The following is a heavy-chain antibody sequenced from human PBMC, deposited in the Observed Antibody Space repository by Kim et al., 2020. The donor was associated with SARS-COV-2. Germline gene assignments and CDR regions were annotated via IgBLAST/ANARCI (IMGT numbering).Heavy chain of an antibody. Sequence: SGGTNYAQKFQGRVTMTRDTSISTAYMELSRLRSDDTAVYYCASLGVWKGWGQGTLVTVSS. V-gene: IGHV1-2*02. J-gene: IGHJ4*02. D-gene: IGHD2-8*01. CDR3: ASLGVWKG. CDR2: SGGT.